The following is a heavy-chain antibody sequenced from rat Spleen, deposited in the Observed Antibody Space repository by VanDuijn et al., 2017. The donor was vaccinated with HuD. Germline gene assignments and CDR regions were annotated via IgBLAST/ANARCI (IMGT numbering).Heavy chain of an antibody. D-gene: IGHD1-9*01. CDR3: TREGHTMDRATYWFAY. V-gene: IGHV2-15*01. CDR1: GFSLTSYH. CDR2: IWGDGST. J-gene: IGHJ3*01. Sequence: QVQLKESGPGLVKPSETLSLTCTVSGFSLTSYHVSWVRQPPGKGLDWIGVIWGDGSTAYNSALKSRLSISRETPKSQVFLKIYSLQTEDTAIYFCTREGHTMDRATYWFAYWGQGTLVTVSS.